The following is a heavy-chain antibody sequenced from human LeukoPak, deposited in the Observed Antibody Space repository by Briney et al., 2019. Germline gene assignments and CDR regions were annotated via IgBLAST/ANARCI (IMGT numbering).Heavy chain of an antibody. CDR1: GFTFSSYS. Sequence: TGGSLRLSCTASGFTFSSYSMNWVRQAPGKGLEWVSSITSSSDYIYYADSVKGRFTISRDNAENSLHLQMNSLRADDTAVYYCAREFKSGYGMWAWGQGTLVTVPS. J-gene: IGHJ5*02. D-gene: IGHD5-18*01. V-gene: IGHV3-21*01. CDR2: ITSSSDYI. CDR3: AREFKSGYGMWA.